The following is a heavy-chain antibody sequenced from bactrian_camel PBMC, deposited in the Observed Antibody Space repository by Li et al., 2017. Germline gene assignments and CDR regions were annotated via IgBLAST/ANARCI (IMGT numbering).Heavy chain of an antibody. CDR3: AARRHGECYFWANNWSRATWYDY. V-gene: IGHV3S59*01. J-gene: IGHJ4*01. CDR1: GVDFISDT. CDR2: TGPSTT. Sequence: DVQLVESGGGSAQAGGSLRLSCAASGVDFISDTMGWFRQTPGKEREEVAATGPSTTKYADSVKGRFTLSKDNDKNIQYLQMNSLKPEDAGMYYCAARRHGECYFWANNWSRATWYDYWGQGTQVTVS. D-gene: IGHD8*01.